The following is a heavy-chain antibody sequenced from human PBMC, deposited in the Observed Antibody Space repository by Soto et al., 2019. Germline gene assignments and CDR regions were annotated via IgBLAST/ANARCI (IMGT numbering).Heavy chain of an antibody. D-gene: IGHD2-15*01. V-gene: IGHV1-69*04. CDR1: GGSFSSYT. J-gene: IGHJ6*02. CDR2: IIPIVGIA. CDR3: AREQRGGTEIGYYYYYGMDV. Sequence: LVKVAWKAFGGSFSSYTISWVRQEPGQGLEWMGRIIPIVGIANYAQKFQGRVTITADKSTSTAYMELSSLRSEDTAVYYCAREQRGGTEIGYYYYYGMDVWGQGTTVTVSS.